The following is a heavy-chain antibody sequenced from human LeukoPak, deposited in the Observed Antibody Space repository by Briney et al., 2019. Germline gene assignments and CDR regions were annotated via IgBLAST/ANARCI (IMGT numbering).Heavy chain of an antibody. J-gene: IGHJ4*02. D-gene: IGHD6-19*01. CDR1: GFTFSSYS. Sequence: PGGSLRLSCAVSGFTFSSYSMSWVRQAPGKGLEWVSSISSSGTYNYYADSVKGRFTISRDNAKNSLYLQMNSLRAEDTAVYYCAKGKDSVAGATNDYWGQGTLVTVSS. CDR3: AKGKDSVAGATNDY. CDR2: ISSSGTYN. V-gene: IGHV3-21*01.